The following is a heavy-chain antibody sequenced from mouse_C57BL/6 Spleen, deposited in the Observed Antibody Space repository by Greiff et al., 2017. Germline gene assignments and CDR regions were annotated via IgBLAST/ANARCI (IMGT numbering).Heavy chain of an antibody. CDR2: ISYDGSN. Sequence: EVKLMESGPGLVKPSQSLSLTCSVTGYSITSGYYWNWIRQFPGNKLEWMGYISYDGSNNYNPSLKNRISITRDTSKNQFFLKLNSVTTEDTATYYCARDYGQDYWGQGTSVTVSS. D-gene: IGHD1-1*01. CDR1: GYSITSGYY. CDR3: ARDYGQDY. V-gene: IGHV3-6*01. J-gene: IGHJ4*01.